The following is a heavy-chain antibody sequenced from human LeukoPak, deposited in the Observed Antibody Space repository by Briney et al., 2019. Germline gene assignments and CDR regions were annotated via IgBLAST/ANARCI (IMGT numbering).Heavy chain of an antibody. CDR2: IYYSGST. J-gene: IGHJ4*02. Sequence: PSETLSLTCTVSGGSISSGGYYWSWLRQHPGRGLEWIGYIYYSGSTYYNPSLKSRVTISVDTSKNQFSLKLSSVTAADTAVYYCARHGGPIAAAGLDYWGQGTLVTVSS. D-gene: IGHD6-13*01. CDR1: GGSISSGGYY. CDR3: ARHGGPIAAAGLDY. V-gene: IGHV4-31*03.